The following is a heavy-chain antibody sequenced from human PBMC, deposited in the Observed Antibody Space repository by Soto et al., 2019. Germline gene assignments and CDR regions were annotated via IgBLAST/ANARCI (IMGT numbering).Heavy chain of an antibody. J-gene: IGHJ3*02. V-gene: IGHV3-33*08. D-gene: IGHD6-19*01. Sequence: PGGSLRLSCAASGFSFSDYGMHWFRQAPGKGLEWVALIYYDGSNEHYADSVQGRFTISRDNAKNTLYLQMNSLRAEDTAVYYCARGGWYDAFDIWGQGTMVTVSS. CDR1: GFSFSDYG. CDR2: IYYDGSNE. CDR3: ARGGWYDAFDI.